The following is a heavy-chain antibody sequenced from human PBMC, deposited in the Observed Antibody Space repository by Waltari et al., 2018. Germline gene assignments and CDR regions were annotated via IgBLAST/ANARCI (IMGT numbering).Heavy chain of an antibody. CDR3: AKDMRYSSTPLDY. D-gene: IGHD6-13*01. CDR1: GFTFSSYG. Sequence: QVQLVESGGGVVQPGRSLRLSCAASGFTFSSYGMHWVRQAPGKGLEWVAVISYDGSNKYYADSVKGRFTISRDNSKNTLYLQMNSLRAEDTAVYYCAKDMRYSSTPLDYWGQGTLVTVSS. V-gene: IGHV3-30*18. CDR2: ISYDGSNK. J-gene: IGHJ4*02.